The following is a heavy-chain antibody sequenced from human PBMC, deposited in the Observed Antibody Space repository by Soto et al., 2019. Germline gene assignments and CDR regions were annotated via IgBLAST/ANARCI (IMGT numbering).Heavy chain of an antibody. CDR1: GFTFGAYT. J-gene: IGHJ4*02. D-gene: IGHD6-13*01. Sequence: GGSLRLSCTASGFTFGAYTMHWVRQAPGKGLEWVALISYDGNKRYYADSVKGRFTLSRDNSKNMLSLQMNSLTAEDTAFYYCARDTFGSRWFPLAYWGQGILVTVSS. CDR2: ISYDGNKR. CDR3: ARDTFGSRWFPLAY. V-gene: IGHV3-30-3*01.